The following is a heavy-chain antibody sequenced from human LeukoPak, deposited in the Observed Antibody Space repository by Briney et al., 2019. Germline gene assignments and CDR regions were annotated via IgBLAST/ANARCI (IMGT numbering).Heavy chain of an antibody. CDR3: ARGGIAAAGYYYYYMDV. J-gene: IGHJ6*03. V-gene: IGHV4-30-4*07. CDR2: IYYSGST. D-gene: IGHD6-13*01. CDR1: GGSISSGGYS. Sequence: SQTLSLTCAVSGGSISSGGYSWSWIRQPPGKGLEWIGYIYYSGSTYYNPSLKSRVTISVDTSKNQFSLKLGSVTAADTAVYYCARGGIAAAGYYYYYMDVWGKGTTVTVSS.